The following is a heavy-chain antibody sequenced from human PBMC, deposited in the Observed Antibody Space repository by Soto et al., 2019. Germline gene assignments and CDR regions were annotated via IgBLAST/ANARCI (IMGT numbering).Heavy chain of an antibody. D-gene: IGHD5-12*01. CDR2: ISSDSSTI. V-gene: IGHV3-48*01. Sequence: GGSLRLSCAASGFIFSSYSMIWVRQAPGKGLEWVSYISSDSSTIYYADSVKGRFTISRDNAKNSLYLQMNSLRAEDTAVYYCAKSLQRLVATITSFYFDYWGQGTLVTVSS. CDR1: GFIFSSYS. J-gene: IGHJ4*02. CDR3: AKSLQRLVATITSFYFDY.